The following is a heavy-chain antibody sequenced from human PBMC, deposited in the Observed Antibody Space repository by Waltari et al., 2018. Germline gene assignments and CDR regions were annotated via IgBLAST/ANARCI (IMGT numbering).Heavy chain of an antibody. Sequence: EVQLVESGGGLVQPGGSLRLSCAASGFTFSSYEMNWLRQAPGKGLEWVSYISSSGSTIYYADSVKGRFTISRDNAKNSLYLQMNSLRAEDTAVYYCARDTPEAVSHDAFDIWGQGTMVTVSS. CDR1: GFTFSSYE. D-gene: IGHD3-22*01. J-gene: IGHJ3*02. V-gene: IGHV3-48*03. CDR2: ISSSGSTI. CDR3: ARDTPEAVSHDAFDI.